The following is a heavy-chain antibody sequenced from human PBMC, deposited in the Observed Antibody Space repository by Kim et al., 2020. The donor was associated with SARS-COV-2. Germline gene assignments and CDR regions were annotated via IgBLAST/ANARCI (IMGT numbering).Heavy chain of an antibody. Sequence: GGSLRLSCAASGFTFDDYAMHWVRQAPGKGLEWVSGISWNSGSIGYADSVKGRFTISRDNAKNSLYLQMNSLRAEDTALYYCAKDGSARPYYFDYWGQGTLVTVSS. D-gene: IGHD6-25*01. CDR2: ISWNSGSI. J-gene: IGHJ4*02. CDR3: AKDGSARPYYFDY. V-gene: IGHV3-9*01. CDR1: GFTFDDYA.